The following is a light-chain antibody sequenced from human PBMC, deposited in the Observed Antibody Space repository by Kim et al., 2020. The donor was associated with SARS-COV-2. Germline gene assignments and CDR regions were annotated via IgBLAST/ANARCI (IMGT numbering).Light chain of an antibody. CDR3: QQYHKNPYT. V-gene: IGKV1-33*01. Sequence: DIQMTQSPSSLSASVGDRVTITCQASQDIIAYLNWFQQKPGKAPKLLIYGASKLETGVPSRFSASGSGTDFTLTITNLQPEDAATYHCQQYHKNPYTFGQGTKLEI. J-gene: IGKJ2*01. CDR2: GAS. CDR1: QDIIAY.